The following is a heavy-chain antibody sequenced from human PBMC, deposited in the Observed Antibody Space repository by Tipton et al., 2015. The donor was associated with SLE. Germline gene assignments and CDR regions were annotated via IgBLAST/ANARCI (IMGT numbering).Heavy chain of an antibody. CDR2: IYHSGST. CDR3: ARRRRGIAARPGYFDY. CDR1: GGSISSYY. Sequence: TLSLTCTVSGGSISSYYWSWIRQPPGKGLEWIGSIYHSGSTYYNPSLKSRVTISVDTSKNQFSLKLSSVTAADTAVYYCARRRRGIAARPGYFDYWGQGTLVTVSS. V-gene: IGHV4-59*04. D-gene: IGHD6-6*01. J-gene: IGHJ4*02.